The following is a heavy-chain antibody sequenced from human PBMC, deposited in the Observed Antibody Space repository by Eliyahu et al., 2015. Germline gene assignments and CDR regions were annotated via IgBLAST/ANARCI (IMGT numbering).Heavy chain of an antibody. CDR3: ATKNPRYCSGGSCYLFWYFDL. CDR1: GYXFXGXY. V-gene: IGHV1-2*07. J-gene: IGHJ2*01. Sequence: QVQLVQSGAEVKKPGASVKXSCKASGYXFXGXYIXWVRQAXGQGLELMGWXNPNSGDTNSAHKFQGRVTMTRDTSISTAYMELSSLRSDDTAVYYCATKNPRYCSGGSCYLFWYFDLWGRGTLVTVSS. D-gene: IGHD2-15*01. CDR2: XNPNSGDT.